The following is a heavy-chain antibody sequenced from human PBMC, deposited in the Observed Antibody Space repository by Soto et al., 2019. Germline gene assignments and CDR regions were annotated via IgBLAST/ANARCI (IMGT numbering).Heavy chain of an antibody. Sequence: ASLKVSCKASGYTFTSYAMHWVRQAPGQRLEWMGWINAGNGNTKYSQKFQGRVTITRDTSASTAYMELSSLRSEDTAVYYCATRQYDSSGYYHPDPFDICGQGTMVTVSS. CDR1: GYTFTSYA. D-gene: IGHD3-22*01. J-gene: IGHJ3*02. CDR2: INAGNGNT. V-gene: IGHV1-3*01. CDR3: ATRQYDSSGYYHPDPFDI.